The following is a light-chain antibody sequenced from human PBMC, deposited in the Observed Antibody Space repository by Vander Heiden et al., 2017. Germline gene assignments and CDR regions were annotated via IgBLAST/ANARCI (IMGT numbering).Light chain of an antibody. CDR1: QSGTTQ. J-gene: IGKJ5*01. CDR2: VAS. Sequence: VMPQSPAPLSVSPGERATLSCRASQSGTTQRSWYQHKAGQAPRLLIYVASTRGPGVPDRFSGSGSGTEFTLTISSLQSEDYAVYYCQQYNNWPPITFGQGTRLE. V-gene: IGKV3-15*01. CDR3: QQYNNWPPIT.